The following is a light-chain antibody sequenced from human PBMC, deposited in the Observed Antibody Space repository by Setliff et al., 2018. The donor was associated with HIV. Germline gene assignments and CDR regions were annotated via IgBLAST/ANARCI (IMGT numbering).Light chain of an antibody. Sequence: QSALTQPHSVSGSPGQSVTISCTGTSSDVGAYNWVSWYQQYPGNVPKLLIYDVTRRPSGVPDRFSGSKSGITASLTISGLQAEDEADYYCCSYAGNYIVIFGGGTKVTVL. CDR2: DVT. CDR1: SSDVGAYNW. J-gene: IGLJ2*01. CDR3: CSYAGNYIVI. V-gene: IGLV2-11*01.